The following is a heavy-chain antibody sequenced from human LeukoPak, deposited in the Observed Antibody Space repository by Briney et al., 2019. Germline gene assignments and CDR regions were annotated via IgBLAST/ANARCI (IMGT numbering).Heavy chain of an antibody. Sequence: SETLSLNCTVSSGSISSSSYYWGWIRQPPGKGLEWIGSIYYSGSTYYNPSLNRRVTISVDTSKNQFSLKLSSVTAADTAVYYCASTMITFGGVIADDAFDIWGQGTMVTVSS. D-gene: IGHD3-16*02. CDR1: SGSISSSSYY. CDR3: ASTMITFGGVIADDAFDI. J-gene: IGHJ3*02. CDR2: IYYSGST. V-gene: IGHV4-39*01.